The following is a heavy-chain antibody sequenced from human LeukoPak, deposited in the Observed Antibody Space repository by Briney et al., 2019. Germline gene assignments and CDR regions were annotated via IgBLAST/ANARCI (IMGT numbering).Heavy chain of an antibody. CDR1: GFTFSSYG. CDR3: AKSVPETSYGYI. Sequence: GGSLRLSCAASGFTFSSYGMPWVRQAPGKGLEWVAVISYDGSNKYYADSVKGRFTISRDNSKNTLYLQMNSLRAEDTAVYYCAKSVPETSYGYIWGQGTLVTVSS. V-gene: IGHV3-30*18. D-gene: IGHD5-18*01. J-gene: IGHJ4*02. CDR2: ISYDGSNK.